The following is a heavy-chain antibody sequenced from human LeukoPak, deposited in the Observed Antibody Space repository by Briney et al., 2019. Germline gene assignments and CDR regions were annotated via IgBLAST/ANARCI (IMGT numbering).Heavy chain of an antibody. CDR2: ISSSSSYI. CDR3: ARDSGSSRWFDP. J-gene: IGHJ5*02. V-gene: IGHV3-21*01. D-gene: IGHD1-26*01. CDR1: GFTVSSNY. Sequence: GGSLRLSCAASGFTVSSNYMSWVRQAPGKGLEWVSSISSSSSYIYYADSVKGRFTISRDNAKNSLYLQMNSLRAEDTAVYYCARDSGSSRWFDPWGQGTLVTVSS.